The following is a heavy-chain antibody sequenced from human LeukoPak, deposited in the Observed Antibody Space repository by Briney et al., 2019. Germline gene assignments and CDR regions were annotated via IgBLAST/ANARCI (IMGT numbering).Heavy chain of an antibody. CDR2: ISGNGGNT. V-gene: IGHV3-23*01. J-gene: IGHJ3*02. D-gene: IGHD4-23*01. Sequence: GGTLTVSCAASGFTFSTYVMSWVRQAPGKGLEWVSAISGNGGNTNYAEFVTSRFIISRDNSKNPLYMQINGLRAEDTAVYYCAKDDGGNLPKAFYIWGQGTAVTVSS. CDR3: AKDDGGNLPKAFYI. CDR1: GFTFSTYV.